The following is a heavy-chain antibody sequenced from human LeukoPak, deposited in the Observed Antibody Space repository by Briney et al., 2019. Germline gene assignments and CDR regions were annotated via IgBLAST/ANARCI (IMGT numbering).Heavy chain of an antibody. D-gene: IGHD3-22*01. V-gene: IGHV3-48*01. CDR3: ARDSHYYDSSGYYRTRDDAFDI. Sequence: GGSLRLSCAGSGFTFSRYGFNWVRQAPGKGLEWVSYISSSSSTIYYADSVKGRFTISRDNAKNSLYLQMNSLRAEDTAVYYCARDSHYYDSSGYYRTRDDAFDIWGQGTMVTVSS. J-gene: IGHJ3*02. CDR1: GFTFSRYG. CDR2: ISSSSSTI.